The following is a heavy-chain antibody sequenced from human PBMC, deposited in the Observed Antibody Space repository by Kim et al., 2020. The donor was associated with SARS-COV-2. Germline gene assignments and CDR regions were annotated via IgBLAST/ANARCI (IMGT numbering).Heavy chain of an antibody. V-gene: IGHV3-23*01. CDR3: AMESRDLGRWSDFHH. Sequence: GGSLRLSCAASGFTFSSYSMSWVRQAPGKGLEWVSSISGSVGCTYYADSLKGRFTISRDNSKNTLYLQMNSLRADDTAVYYCAMESRDLGRWSDFHHWG. CDR1: GFTFSSYS. J-gene: IGHJ1*01. CDR2: ISGSVGCT. D-gene: IGHD2-15*01.